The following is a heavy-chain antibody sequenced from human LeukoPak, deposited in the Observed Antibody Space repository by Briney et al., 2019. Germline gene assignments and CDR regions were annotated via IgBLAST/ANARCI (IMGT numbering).Heavy chain of an antibody. V-gene: IGHV3-23*01. CDR2: ISGSGGST. D-gene: IGHD3-22*01. CDR3: AKNKGGPSSGYYSLDY. CDR1: GFTFSSYA. Sequence: GGSLRLSCAASGFTFSSYAMSWVRQAPGKGLEWVSAISGSGGSTYYADSVKGRFTISRDNSKNTLYLQMNSLRAEDTAVYYCAKNKGGPSSGYYSLDYWGQGTLVTVSS. J-gene: IGHJ4*02.